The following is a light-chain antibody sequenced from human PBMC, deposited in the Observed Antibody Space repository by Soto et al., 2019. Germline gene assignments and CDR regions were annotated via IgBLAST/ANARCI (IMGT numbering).Light chain of an antibody. CDR1: SSDVGGYNY. Sequence: QSVLTQPASVSGSPGQSITISCTGTSSDVGGYNYVSWYQQHPGKAPKLMIYEVSNRPSGVSNRFSASKSGNTASLTISGLQPEDEADYYCSSYTSSSTGVFGGGTKLTVL. CDR2: EVS. J-gene: IGLJ2*01. V-gene: IGLV2-14*01. CDR3: SSYTSSSTGV.